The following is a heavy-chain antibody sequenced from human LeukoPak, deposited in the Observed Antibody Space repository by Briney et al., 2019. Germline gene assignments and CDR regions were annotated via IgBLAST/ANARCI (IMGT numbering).Heavy chain of an antibody. Sequence: GGSLRLSSAASGCTFINYAMHWFPQAPDKGLKWLAVISYDGSNKYYADSVKGRFTISRDNSKNTLYLQMNSLRAEDTAVYYCARDPNRNYFDYWGQGTLVTVSS. CDR2: ISYDGSNK. CDR1: GCTFINYA. J-gene: IGHJ4*02. CDR3: ARDPNRNYFDY. D-gene: IGHD4/OR15-4a*01. V-gene: IGHV3-30*04.